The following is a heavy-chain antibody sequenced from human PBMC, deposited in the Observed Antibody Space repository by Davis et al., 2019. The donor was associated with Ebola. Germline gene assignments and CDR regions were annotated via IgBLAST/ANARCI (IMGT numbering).Heavy chain of an antibody. CDR2: ISGSGGST. V-gene: IGHV3-23*01. J-gene: IGHJ4*02. Sequence: PGGSLRLSCAASGFTVSSNYMSWVRQAPGKGLEWVSAISGSGGSTYYADSVKGRFTISRDNSKNTLYLQMNSLRAEDTAVYYCAKVDCSGGSCYGFDYWGQGTLVTVSS. D-gene: IGHD2-15*01. CDR3: AKVDCSGGSCYGFDY. CDR1: GFTVSSNY.